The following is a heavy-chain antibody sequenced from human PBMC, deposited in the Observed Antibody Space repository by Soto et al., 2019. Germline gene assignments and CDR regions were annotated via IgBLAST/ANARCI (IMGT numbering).Heavy chain of an antibody. CDR1: GFTFSSYS. D-gene: IGHD3-22*01. V-gene: IGHV3-21*01. CDR2: ISSSSSYI. CDR3: ARAPYYYDSRVYYYV. Sequence: EVQLVESGGGLVKPGGSLRLSCAASGFTFSSYSMNWVRQAPGKGLEWVSSISSSSSYIYYADSVKGRFTISRDNAKNALYLKMNSLRAEDTAVYYCARAPYYYDSRVYYYVWGQGTLVTVSS. J-gene: IGHJ4*02.